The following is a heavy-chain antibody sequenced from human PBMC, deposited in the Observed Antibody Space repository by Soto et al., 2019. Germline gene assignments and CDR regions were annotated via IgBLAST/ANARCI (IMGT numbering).Heavy chain of an antibody. V-gene: IGHV1-18*01. CDR2: VSAYNGNT. D-gene: IGHD1-26*01. CDR3: ARGLVGATDRVRFDY. J-gene: IGHJ4*02. Sequence: QVQLVQSGAEVKKPGASVKVSCKASGYTFTSYGISWVRQAPGQGLEWMGWVSAYNGNTNYAQKLQGRVTMTTDTATSTAYMELRSLRSADTAVYYCARGLVGATDRVRFDYWGQGSLVTVSS. CDR1: GYTFTSYG.